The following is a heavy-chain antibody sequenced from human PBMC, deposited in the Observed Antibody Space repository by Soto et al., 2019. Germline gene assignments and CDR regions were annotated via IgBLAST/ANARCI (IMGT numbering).Heavy chain of an antibody. V-gene: IGHV3-30*18. Sequence: QVQLVESGGGVVQPGMSLSLSCAASGFTFSNFGMHWVRQAPGKGLEWVTHLSNTGSNKVYADSVKGRFIISRDNSKNTLNLQMTSLKPEDTAVYYCAKDGAYTGTYHLVSWGQGTLVTVS. J-gene: IGHJ5*02. CDR3: AKDGAYTGTYHLVS. CDR2: LSNTGSNK. D-gene: IGHD1-26*01. CDR1: GFTFSNFG.